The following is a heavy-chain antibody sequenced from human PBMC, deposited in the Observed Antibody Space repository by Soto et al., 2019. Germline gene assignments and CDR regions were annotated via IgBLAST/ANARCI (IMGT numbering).Heavy chain of an antibody. V-gene: IGHV3-30*18. CDR2: ISYDGSNK. J-gene: IGHJ6*02. D-gene: IGHD3-10*01. Sequence: QVQLVESGGGVVQPGRSLRLSCAASGFTFSSYGMHWVRQAPGKGLEWVAVISYDGSNKYYADSVKGRFTISRDNSKNTLYLQMNSLRAEDTAVYYCAKDRDYYGSGCGSIMDVWGQGTMVTVSS. CDR3: AKDRDYYGSGCGSIMDV. CDR1: GFTFSSYG.